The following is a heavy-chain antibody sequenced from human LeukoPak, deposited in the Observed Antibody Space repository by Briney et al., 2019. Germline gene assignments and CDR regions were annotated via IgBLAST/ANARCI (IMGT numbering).Heavy chain of an antibody. CDR2: INSDGSST. J-gene: IGHJ4*02. CDR3: AMSRYSGYSDY. D-gene: IGHD5-12*01. CDR1: GFTFDDYA. V-gene: IGHV3-9*01. Sequence: GRSLRLSCAASGFTFDDYAMHWVRQAPGKGLEWVSGINSDGSSTTYADAVKGRFTISRDNAKNTLYLQMNSLRAEDTAVYYCAMSRYSGYSDYWGQGTLVTVSS.